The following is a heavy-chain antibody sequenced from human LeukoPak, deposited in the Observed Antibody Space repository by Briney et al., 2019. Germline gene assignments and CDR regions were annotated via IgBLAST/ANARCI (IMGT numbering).Heavy chain of an antibody. CDR3: ARDRSEYSSGWYFDY. CDR2: IYTGGST. V-gene: IGHV4-61*02. J-gene: IGHJ4*02. Sequence: SQTLSLTCTVSGGSIGSGSYYWTWIRQPAGKGLEWIGRIYTGGSTNYNPSLKSRVTISVDTSKNQFSLKLSSVTAADTAVYYCARDRSEYSSGWYFDYWGQGTLVTVSS. CDR1: GGSIGSGSYY. D-gene: IGHD6-19*01.